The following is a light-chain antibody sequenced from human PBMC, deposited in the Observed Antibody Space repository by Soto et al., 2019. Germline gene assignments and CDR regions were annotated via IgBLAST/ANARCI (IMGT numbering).Light chain of an antibody. V-gene: IGKV1-39*01. J-gene: IGKJ2*01. CDR2: GAS. CDR1: QRINIY. Sequence: IQLTQSPSSLSASVGDRVTVTCRASQRINIYLNWYQQKPGKAPTLLIYGASTLQSGVPSRFSGGGSRTYFTLTISSLQTEDFATYYCHQSYRSPYTFGQGTKLEI. CDR3: HQSYRSPYT.